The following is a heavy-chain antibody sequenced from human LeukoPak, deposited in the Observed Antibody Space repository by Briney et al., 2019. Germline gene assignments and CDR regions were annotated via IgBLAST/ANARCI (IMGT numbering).Heavy chain of an antibody. CDR1: GGSISSYY. CDR2: IYYSGST. V-gene: IGHV4-59*01. Sequence: SETLSLTCTVSGGSISSYYWSWIRQPPGKGLGWIGYIYYSGSTNYNPALKSRGTISVDTSKNQFSLKLSSVTAADTAVYYCARQGYYYYYGMDVWGQGTTVTVSS. CDR3: ARQGYYYYYGMDV. J-gene: IGHJ6*02.